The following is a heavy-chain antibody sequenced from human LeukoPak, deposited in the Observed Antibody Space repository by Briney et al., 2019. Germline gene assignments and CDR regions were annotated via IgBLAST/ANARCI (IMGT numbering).Heavy chain of an antibody. CDR3: ARFGSSGGAFDI. V-gene: IGHV4-59*01. J-gene: IGHJ3*02. Sequence: SETLSLTCTVSGGSISSYYWSWIRQPPGKGLEWIGYIYYSGSTNYNPSLKSRVTISVDTSKNQLSLKLSSVTAADTAVYYCARFGSSGGAFDIWGQGTMVTVSS. CDR1: GGSISSYY. CDR2: IYYSGST. D-gene: IGHD1-26*01.